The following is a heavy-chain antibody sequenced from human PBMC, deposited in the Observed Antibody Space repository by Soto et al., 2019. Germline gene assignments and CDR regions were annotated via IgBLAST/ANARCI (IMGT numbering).Heavy chain of an antibody. D-gene: IGHD2-8*02. CDR3: TGEVASGY. CDR1: GFTVSTDG. Sequence: QVQLVESGGGVVQPGRSLRLSCAVSGFTVSTDGMHWVRQAPGKGLEWVAVISRDGGTKYYADAVKGRFTIYRDNSRNTLFLEMNSLRGDDMAVYYCTGEVASGYWGQGTLVNVSS. J-gene: IGHJ4*02. CDR2: ISRDGGTK. V-gene: IGHV3-30*03.